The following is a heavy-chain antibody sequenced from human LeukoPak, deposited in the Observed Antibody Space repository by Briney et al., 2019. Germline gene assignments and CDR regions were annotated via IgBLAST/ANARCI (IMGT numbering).Heavy chain of an antibody. V-gene: IGHV1-2*02. Sequence: ASVKVSCKASGYTFTGYYMHWVRQAPGRGLEWMGWINPNSGGTNYAQKFQGRVTMTRDTSISTAYMELSRLRSDDTAVYYCAFGIAAAGSTDYWGQGTLVTVSS. CDR3: AFGIAAAGSTDY. CDR1: GYTFTGYY. D-gene: IGHD6-13*01. CDR2: INPNSGGT. J-gene: IGHJ4*02.